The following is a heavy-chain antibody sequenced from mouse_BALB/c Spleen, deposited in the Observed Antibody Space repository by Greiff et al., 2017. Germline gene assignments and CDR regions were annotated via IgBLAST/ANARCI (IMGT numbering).Heavy chain of an antibody. CDR3: ARLLYYDYDGAY. V-gene: IGHV3-2*02. Sequence: VQLQQSGPGLVKPSQSLSLTCTVTGYSITSDYAWNWIRQFPGNKLEWMGYISYSGSTSYNPSLKSRISITRDTSKNQFFLQLNSVTTEDTATYYCARLLYYDYDGAYWGQGTLVTVSA. J-gene: IGHJ3*01. D-gene: IGHD2-4*01. CDR1: GYSITSDYA. CDR2: ISYSGST.